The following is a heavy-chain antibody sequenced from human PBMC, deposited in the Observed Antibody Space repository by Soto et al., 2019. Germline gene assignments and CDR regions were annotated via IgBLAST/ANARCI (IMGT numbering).Heavy chain of an antibody. Sequence: ESLKISCKGSGYSFTSYWIGWVRQMPGKGLEWMGIIYPGDSDTRYSPSFQGQVTISADKSISTAYLQWSSLKASDTAMYYCARPPGVRGVMHAAFDIWGQGTMVTVSS. D-gene: IGHD3-10*01. CDR1: GYSFTSYW. CDR3: ARPPGVRGVMHAAFDI. CDR2: IYPGDSDT. J-gene: IGHJ3*02. V-gene: IGHV5-51*01.